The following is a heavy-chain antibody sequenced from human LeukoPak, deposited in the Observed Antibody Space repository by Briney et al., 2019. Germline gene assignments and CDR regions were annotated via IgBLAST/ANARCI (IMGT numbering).Heavy chain of an antibody. V-gene: IGHV3-30*02. Sequence: SGGSLRLSCAASGFTFSSYGMHWVRQAPGKGLEWVAFIRYDGSNKYYADSVKGRFTISRDNSKNTLYLQMNSLRAEDAAVYYCAKVGYSYGDWPYYFDYWGQGTLVTVSS. CDR2: IRYDGSNK. D-gene: IGHD5-18*01. CDR3: AKVGYSYGDWPYYFDY. CDR1: GFTFSSYG. J-gene: IGHJ4*02.